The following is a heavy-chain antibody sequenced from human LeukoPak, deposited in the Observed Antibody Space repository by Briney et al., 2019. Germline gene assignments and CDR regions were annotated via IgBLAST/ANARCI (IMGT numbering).Heavy chain of an antibody. V-gene: IGHV3-11*04. D-gene: IGHD6-19*01. Sequence: GGSLRVSCADSGFTFSDYYMSWIRQAPGKGLEWVSYISSSGSTIYYADSVKGRFTISRDNAKNSLYLQMNSLRAEDTAVYYCARPYSSGWSYYYYMDVWGKGTTVTVSS. CDR1: GFTFSDYY. CDR2: ISSSGSTI. CDR3: ARPYSSGWSYYYYMDV. J-gene: IGHJ6*03.